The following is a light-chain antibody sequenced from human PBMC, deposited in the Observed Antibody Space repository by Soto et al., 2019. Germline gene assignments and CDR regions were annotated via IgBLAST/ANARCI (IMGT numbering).Light chain of an antibody. Sequence: DIQMTQSPSTLSASVGDRGTITWRASQSISIWLAWYQKKPGKDPKLLIYKASTLKSGVPSKFSGSGSGTEFNLTISKLQTEDVATYYCQKYNTAPLTFGGGTKLDIK. CDR3: QKYNTAPLT. V-gene: IGKV1-5*03. J-gene: IGKJ4*01. CDR2: KAS. CDR1: QSISIW.